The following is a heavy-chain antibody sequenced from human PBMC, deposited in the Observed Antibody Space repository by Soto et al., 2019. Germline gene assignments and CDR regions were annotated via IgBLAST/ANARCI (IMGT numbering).Heavy chain of an antibody. CDR3: AGGSSPVDFDY. Sequence: GASVKVSCKASGYTFTSYGISWVRQAPGQGLEWMGWINTYNGNTNFAQRLQGRVTMTTEASTSTAYMELRSLRSDDTAVYYCAGGSSPVDFDYWGQGTLVTVSS. J-gene: IGHJ4*02. CDR1: GYTFTSYG. D-gene: IGHD6-13*01. CDR2: INTYNGNT. V-gene: IGHV1-18*01.